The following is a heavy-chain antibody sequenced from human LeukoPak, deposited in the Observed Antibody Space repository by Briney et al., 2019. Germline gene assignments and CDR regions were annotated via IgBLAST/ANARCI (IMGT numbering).Heavy chain of an antibody. CDR2: ISYDGSNK. J-gene: IGHJ3*02. CDR1: GFTFSSYG. V-gene: IGHV3-30*18. CDR3: AKGYSSSWSDAFDI. D-gene: IGHD6-13*01. Sequence: QPGRSLRLSCAASGFTFSSYGMHWVRQAPGKGLEWVAVISYDGSNKYYADSVKGRFTISRDNSKNTLYLQMNSLRAEDTAVYYCAKGYSSSWSDAFDIWGQGTMVTVSS.